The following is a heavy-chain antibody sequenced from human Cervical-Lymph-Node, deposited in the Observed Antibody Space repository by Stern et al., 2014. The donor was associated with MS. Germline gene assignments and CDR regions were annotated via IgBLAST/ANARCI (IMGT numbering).Heavy chain of an antibody. J-gene: IGHJ3*02. CDR2: IMSCNCNT. CDR1: GYTFTSYG. CDR3: ARGLLGSENGFDI. D-gene: IGHD2-15*01. Sequence: QVQLVQSGAEVKKPGASVKVSCKASGYTFTSYGISWVRQAPGQGLEWMGWIMSCNCNTNNAQKLEGRVTMTTDTSARSAYMELRCLKSDDTAVYYCARGLLGSENGFDIWGQGTMVTVSS. V-gene: IGHV1-18*01.